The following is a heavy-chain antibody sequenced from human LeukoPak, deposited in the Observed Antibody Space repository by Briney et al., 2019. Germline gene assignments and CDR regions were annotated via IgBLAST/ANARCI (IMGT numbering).Heavy chain of an antibody. Sequence: GGSLRLSCAASGPAFTYAWMSWVRQAPARGLEWVSSLRGDGETFYGDSVKGRFTLSRDESRNTVYLQMNNLRVEDTAVYFCAKASWVSSADAVLWGQGTVVTVSS. CDR2: LRGDGET. CDR3: AKASWVSSADAVL. J-gene: IGHJ4*02. D-gene: IGHD3-3*01. CDR1: GPAFTYAW. V-gene: IGHV3-23*01.